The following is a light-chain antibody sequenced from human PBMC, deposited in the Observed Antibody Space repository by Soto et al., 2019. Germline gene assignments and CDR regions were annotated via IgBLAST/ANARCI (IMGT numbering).Light chain of an antibody. CDR1: SSNIGAGYD. Sequence: QSVLTQPPSVFRAPGQRVTISCTGSSSNIGAGYDVHWYQQLPGTAPKLLIYGNSNRPSGVPDRFSGSKSGTSASLAITGLQAEDEADYYCHSYDSSLSGSQVFGGGTKLTVL. V-gene: IGLV1-40*01. J-gene: IGLJ2*01. CDR3: HSYDSSLSGSQV. CDR2: GNS.